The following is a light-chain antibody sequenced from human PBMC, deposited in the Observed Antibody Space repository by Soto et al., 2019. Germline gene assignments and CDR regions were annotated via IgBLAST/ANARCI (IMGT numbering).Light chain of an antibody. V-gene: IGKV4-1*01. Sequence: DIVMTQSPDSLAVSLGERATINCKSSQTVLHSSNNKNYLAWYQQKPGQPPKLLIYWAFTRESGVPDRFRGSGSGTDFTLPISSLQAEDVAVYYCQHYYTPPHTFGQGTKLEIK. CDR3: QHYYTPPHT. CDR1: QTVLHSSNNKNY. J-gene: IGKJ2*01. CDR2: WAF.